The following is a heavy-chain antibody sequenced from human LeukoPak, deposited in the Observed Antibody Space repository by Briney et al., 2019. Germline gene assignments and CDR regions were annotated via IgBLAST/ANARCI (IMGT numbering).Heavy chain of an antibody. CDR1: GFTFDDYG. J-gene: IGHJ4*02. CDR2: INWNGGST. D-gene: IGHD3-16*02. Sequence: QSGGSLRLSCAASGFTFDDYGMSWVRQAPGEGLEWVSGINWNGGSTGYADSVKGRFTISRDNAKNSLYLQMNSLRAEDTAVYYCARDSYRVFDYWGQGTLVTVSS. V-gene: IGHV3-20*04. CDR3: ARDSYRVFDY.